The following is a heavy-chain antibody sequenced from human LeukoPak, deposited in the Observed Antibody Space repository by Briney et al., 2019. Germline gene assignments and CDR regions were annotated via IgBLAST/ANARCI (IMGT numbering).Heavy chain of an antibody. CDR1: GYTFKNYD. V-gene: IGHV1-8*02. CDR2: MNPNSGNT. Sequence: ASVKVSCKASGYTFKNYDINWGRQAPGQGLEWMGWMNPNSGNTVFAQKFQDRVSMTRDTSINTAYMELTSLRSGDTAVYYCARATPGGLHGYSFDYWGQGTVVTVHS. J-gene: IGHJ4*02. CDR3: ARATPGGLHGYSFDY. D-gene: IGHD5-24*01.